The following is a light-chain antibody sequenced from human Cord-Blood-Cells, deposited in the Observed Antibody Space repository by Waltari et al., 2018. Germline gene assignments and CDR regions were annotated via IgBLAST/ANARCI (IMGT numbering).Light chain of an antibody. CDR2: EAT. Sequence: TTLTQSQAFMSATPGDKDTIYCKASQDSDEDMTWYQQKTGEAAIFIFQEATTLGPGISPRFSGSGYGADVTLTINNIESEDAAYYFCLQHDNFPYSFGQGTKLEIK. CDR3: LQHDNFPYS. CDR1: QDSDED. J-gene: IGKJ2*03. V-gene: IGKV5-2*01.